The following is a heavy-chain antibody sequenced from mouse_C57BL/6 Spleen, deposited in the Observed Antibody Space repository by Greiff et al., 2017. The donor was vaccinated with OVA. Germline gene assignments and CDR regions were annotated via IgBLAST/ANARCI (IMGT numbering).Heavy chain of an antibody. Sequence: EVQVVESGGGLVKPGGSLKLSCAASGFTFSDYGMHWVRQAPEKGLEWVAYISSGSSTIYYADTVKGRFTISRDNAKNTLFLQMTSLRSEDTAMYYCARGGSYGSSSWFAYWGQGTLVTVSA. D-gene: IGHD1-1*01. CDR1: GFTFSDYG. CDR2: ISSGSSTI. CDR3: ARGGSYGSSSWFAY. J-gene: IGHJ3*01. V-gene: IGHV5-17*01.